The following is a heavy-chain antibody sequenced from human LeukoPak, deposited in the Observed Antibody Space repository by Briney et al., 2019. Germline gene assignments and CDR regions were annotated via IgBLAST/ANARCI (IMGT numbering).Heavy chain of an antibody. CDR1: GFSFSNAW. D-gene: IGHD3-9*01. J-gene: IGHJ4*02. V-gene: IGHV3-15*01. Sequence: GGSLRLCCAASGFSFSNAWMSWVRQAPGKGLEWVGRIKSKTDGGTTDYAAPVKGRFTISRDDSKNTLYLQMNSLKTEDTAVYYCTTDLYYDILTGQAGAGWGQGTLVTVSS. CDR2: IKSKTDGGTT. CDR3: TTDLYYDILTGQAGAG.